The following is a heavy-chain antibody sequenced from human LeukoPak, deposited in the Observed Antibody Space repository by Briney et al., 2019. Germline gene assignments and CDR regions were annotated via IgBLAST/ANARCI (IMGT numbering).Heavy chain of an antibody. Sequence: SSETLSLTCTVSGGSISSGGYYWSWIRQHPGKGLEWIGYIYYSGSTYYNPSLKSRVTISVDTSKNQFSLKLSSVTAADTAVYYCAREGSYYGGNTPFDYWGQGTLVTVSS. CDR2: IYYSGST. CDR1: GGSISSGGYY. CDR3: AREGSYYGGNTPFDY. D-gene: IGHD4-23*01. V-gene: IGHV4-31*03. J-gene: IGHJ4*02.